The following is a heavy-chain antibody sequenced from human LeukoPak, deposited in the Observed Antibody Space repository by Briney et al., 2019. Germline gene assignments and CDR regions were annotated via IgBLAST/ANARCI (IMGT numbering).Heavy chain of an antibody. Sequence: ASETLSLTCAVYGGSFSGYYWSWIRQPPGKGLEWIGEINHSGSTNYNPSLKSRVTISVDTPKNQFSLKLSSVTAADTAVYYCARHTRTPGTTEYYYGSGSPKSWFDPWGQGTLVTVSS. CDR2: INHSGST. J-gene: IGHJ5*02. D-gene: IGHD3-10*01. CDR3: ARHTRTPGTTEYYYGSGSPKSWFDP. CDR1: GGSFSGYY. V-gene: IGHV4-34*01.